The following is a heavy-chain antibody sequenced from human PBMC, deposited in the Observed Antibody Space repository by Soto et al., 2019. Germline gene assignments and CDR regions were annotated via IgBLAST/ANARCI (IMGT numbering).Heavy chain of an antibody. J-gene: IGHJ6*01. D-gene: IGHD3-3*01. CDR2: ISAGGGTT. Sequence: HPVGSLRLSCVISGFTFTDHEMNCVRQSPGKWPEWVSRISAGGGTTSYADSVQGRFTISRDNARDSLYLHMNSLRAEDTATYYCVRDRSLIFAVNNYGMEVWGQGTTVIVSS. V-gene: IGHV3-48*03. CDR3: VRDRSLIFAVNNYGMEV. CDR1: GFTFTDHE.